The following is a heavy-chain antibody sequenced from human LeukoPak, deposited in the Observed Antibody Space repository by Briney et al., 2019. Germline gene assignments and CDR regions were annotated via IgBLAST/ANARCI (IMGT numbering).Heavy chain of an antibody. D-gene: IGHD6-13*01. CDR3: ARLYSSSWYRYYYYYMDV. Sequence: SETLSLTCPVSGGSISSYYWSWIRQPPGKGLEWIGYIYYSGSTNYNPSLKSRVTISVDTSKNQFSLKLSSVTAADTAVYYCARLYSSSWYRYYYYYMDVWGKGTTVTVSS. V-gene: IGHV4-59*01. CDR1: GGSISSYY. J-gene: IGHJ6*03. CDR2: IYYSGST.